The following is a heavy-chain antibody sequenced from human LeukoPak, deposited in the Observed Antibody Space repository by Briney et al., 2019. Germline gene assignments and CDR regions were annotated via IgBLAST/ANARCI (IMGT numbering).Heavy chain of an antibody. CDR3: ARVLIRGDEIDY. CDR1: GYSFTTYW. CDR2: IYPGDSDT. D-gene: IGHD2-21*01. Sequence: KFGESLKISCKSSGYSFTTYWIAWVRQMPGKGLEWMGNIYPGDSDTRYSPSFQGQVTISADKSISTAYLQWTSLKASDSAMYYCARVLIRGDEIDYWGQGTLVTVSS. V-gene: IGHV5-51*01. J-gene: IGHJ4*02.